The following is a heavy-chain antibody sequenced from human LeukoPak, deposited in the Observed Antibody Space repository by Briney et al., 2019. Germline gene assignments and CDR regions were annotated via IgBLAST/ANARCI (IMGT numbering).Heavy chain of an antibody. CDR1: GFTFSSYA. V-gene: IGHV3-23*01. CDR2: ISDSGHRT. Sequence: PGGSLRLSCAASGFTFSSYALTWVRQAPGKGLEWVSTISDSGHRTYYSDSVKGRLTISRDNSKKTVYLQMNNLTADDTAVYYCANAYDTSGYHLENWGQGTLVTVPS. CDR3: ANAYDTSGYHLEN. D-gene: IGHD3-22*01. J-gene: IGHJ4*02.